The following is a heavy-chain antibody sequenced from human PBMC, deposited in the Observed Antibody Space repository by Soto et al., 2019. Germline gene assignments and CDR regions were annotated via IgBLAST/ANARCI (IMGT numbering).Heavy chain of an antibody. J-gene: IGHJ4*02. CDR1: GVTLSSYC. V-gene: IGHV1-69*06. Sequence: SVKVSCKASGVTLSSYCISWVQQAPGQGLEWMGRIIPIFGTANYAQKFQGRVTITADKSTSTAYMELSSLRSEDTAVYYCARGLGSSDLDYWGQGTLVTVSS. D-gene: IGHD6-6*01. CDR3: ARGLGSSDLDY. CDR2: IIPIFGTA.